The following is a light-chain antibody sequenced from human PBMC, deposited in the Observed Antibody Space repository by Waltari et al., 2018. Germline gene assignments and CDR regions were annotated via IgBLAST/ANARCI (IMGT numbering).Light chain of an antibody. Sequence: SYELTQTPSVSVSAGQTPRIACSGDALPTKHTIWYQQKPGHATEVVIYKATQRPPGSSARFARSPSGTAVPLAFGGVQAGDVADSSCESAGTSSNYVFGAGNKVTV. CDR2: KAT. V-gene: IGLV3-25*03. J-gene: IGLJ1*01. CDR3: ESAGTSSNYV. CDR1: ALPTKH.